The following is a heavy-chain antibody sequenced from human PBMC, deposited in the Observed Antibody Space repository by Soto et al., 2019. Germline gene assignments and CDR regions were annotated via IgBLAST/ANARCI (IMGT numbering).Heavy chain of an antibody. V-gene: IGHV4-39*01. J-gene: IGHJ1*01. Sequence: QLQLQESGPGLVKPSETLSLTCTVSGGSISRTTYSWGWIRQPPGKGLEWIGNIYHSGRTSYNPSLRSRVTVALDTSKNQFSLKLTSVTAADTAVYHCATYRAWGQGTPVTVSS. CDR3: ATYRA. D-gene: IGHD3-16*02. CDR1: GGSISRTTYS. CDR2: IYHSGRT.